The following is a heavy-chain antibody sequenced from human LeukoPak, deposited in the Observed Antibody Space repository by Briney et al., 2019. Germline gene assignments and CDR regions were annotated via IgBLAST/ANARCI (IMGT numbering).Heavy chain of an antibody. CDR2: INPNSGGT. J-gene: IGHJ4*02. V-gene: IGHV1-2*02. CDR1: GYTFTGYY. D-gene: IGHD2-2*01. Sequence: GASVKVSCKASGYTFTGYYMHWVRRAPGQGLEWMGWINPNSGGTNYAQKFQGRVTMTRDTSISTAYMELSRLRSDDTAVYYCARDLGSYCSSTSCYNGVVDYWGQGTLVTVSS. CDR3: ARDLGSYCSSTSCYNGVVDY.